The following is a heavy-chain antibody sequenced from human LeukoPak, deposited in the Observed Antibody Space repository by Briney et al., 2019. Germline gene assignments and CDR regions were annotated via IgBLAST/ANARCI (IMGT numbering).Heavy chain of an antibody. J-gene: IGHJ5*02. V-gene: IGHV4-30-4*01. CDR3: ARYCSSSGSGWFDP. CDR1: GGSISSDDYY. Sequence: SETLSLTCTVSGGSISSDDYYWTWVRQPPVKGLEWIGYIYHNGSTYYNPSLKSRVTISVDTSKNQFSLKLTSVTAADTAVYYCARYCSSSGSGWFDPWGQGTLVTVSS. CDR2: IYHNGST. D-gene: IGHD2-2*01.